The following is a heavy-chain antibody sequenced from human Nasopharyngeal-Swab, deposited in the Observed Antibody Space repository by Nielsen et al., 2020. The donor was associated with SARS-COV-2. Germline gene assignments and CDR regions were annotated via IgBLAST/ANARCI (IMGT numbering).Heavy chain of an antibody. J-gene: IGHJ4*02. D-gene: IGHD3-16*01. CDR3: ARDQYVDYGDY. CDR2: IYSGGST. Sequence: VRQTPGKGLEWVSVIYSGGSTYYADSVKGRFTISRDNSKNTLYLQMNSLRAEDTAVYYCARDQYVDYGDYWGQGTLVTVSS. V-gene: IGHV3-53*01.